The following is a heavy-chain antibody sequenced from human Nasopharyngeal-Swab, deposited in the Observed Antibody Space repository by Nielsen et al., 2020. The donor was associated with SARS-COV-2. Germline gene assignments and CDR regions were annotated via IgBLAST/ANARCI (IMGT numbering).Heavy chain of an antibody. D-gene: IGHD4-23*01. Sequence: SETLSLTCTVSGGSISSYYWSWIRQPPGKGLEWIGYIYYSGSTNYNPSLKSRVTISVDTSKNQFSLKLSSVTAADTAVYYCARGGKGYWFDTWGQGTLVTVSS. CDR2: IYYSGST. CDR1: GGSISSYY. J-gene: IGHJ5*02. V-gene: IGHV4-59*08. CDR3: ARGGKGYWFDT.